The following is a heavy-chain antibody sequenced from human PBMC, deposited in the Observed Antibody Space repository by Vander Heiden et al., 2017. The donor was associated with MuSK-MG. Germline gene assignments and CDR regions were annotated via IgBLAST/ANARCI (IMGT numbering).Heavy chain of an antibody. CDR3: ARGRNYGYYYSYMDA. J-gene: IGHJ6*03. D-gene: IGHD4-4*01. CDR1: GGAFSCYY. Sequence: QVQLQQWGAGRVKPSEAVDVSFAVYGGAFSCYYWIWLRQPPGEGTEWSGEVNHSGTTNYNPSLKSRVTISVDTSKNQFSLKLSFVTAADTAVYYCARGRNYGYYYSYMDAWGKGTTVTVSS. CDR2: VNHSGTT. V-gene: IGHV4-34*01.